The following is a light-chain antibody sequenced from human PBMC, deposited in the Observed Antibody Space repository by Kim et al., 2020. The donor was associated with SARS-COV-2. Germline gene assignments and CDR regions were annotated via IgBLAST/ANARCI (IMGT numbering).Light chain of an antibody. CDR3: QVLDGRSDECV. J-gene: IGLJ1*01. CDR2: FDN. CDR1: NFASTI. V-gene: IGLV3-21*02. Sequence: SYELTQPPSVSVTPGETARLTCGGQNFASTIVHWYQQRPGQAPVIVVSFDNDRPSGIPERFSGSKSGDTATLTIASVEVGDEADYYCQVLDGRSDECVFGGGTKVTVL.